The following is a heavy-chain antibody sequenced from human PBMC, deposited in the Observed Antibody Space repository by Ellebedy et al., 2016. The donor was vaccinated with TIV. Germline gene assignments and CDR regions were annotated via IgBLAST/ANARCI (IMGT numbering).Heavy chain of an antibody. J-gene: IGHJ4*02. CDR2: IGGSGDNK. V-gene: IGHV3-23*01. CDR1: DFDFKKQA. D-gene: IGHD2/OR15-2a*01. CDR3: VKGPNLSY. Sequence: PGGSLRLSCATSDFDFKKQAMSWVRQAPGKGLEWVSTIGGSGDNKFYAESVKGRFTISRDNSKNTLFLQLHSLRGDDTATYYCVKGPNLSYWGQGTLVTVSS.